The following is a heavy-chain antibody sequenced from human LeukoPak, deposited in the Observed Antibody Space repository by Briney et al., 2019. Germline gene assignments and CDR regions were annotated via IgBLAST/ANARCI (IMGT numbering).Heavy chain of an antibody. CDR2: IYYSGST. Sequence: SETLSLTCTVSVGSISSYYWSWIRQPPGKGLEWIGYIYYSGSTNYNPSLKSRVTISVDTSKNQFSLKLSSVTAADTAVYYCARETSSSWYFRWFDPWGQGTLVTVSS. CDR3: ARETSSSWYFRWFDP. CDR1: VGSISSYY. D-gene: IGHD6-13*01. V-gene: IGHV4-59*01. J-gene: IGHJ5*02.